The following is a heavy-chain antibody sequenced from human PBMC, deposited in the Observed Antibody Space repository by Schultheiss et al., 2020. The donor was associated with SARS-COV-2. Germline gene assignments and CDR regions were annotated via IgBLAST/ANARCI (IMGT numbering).Heavy chain of an antibody. CDR3: AKGPYYDSSGYYYYYFDY. CDR2: ISSSSSYI. D-gene: IGHD3-22*01. CDR1: GFTFSSYS. V-gene: IGHV3-21*04. Sequence: GGSLRLSCAASGFTFSSYSMNWVRQAPGKGLEWVSSISSSSSYIYYADSVKGRFTISRDNAKNSLYLQMNSLRAEDTALYYCAKGPYYDSSGYYYYYFDYWGQGTLVTVSS. J-gene: IGHJ4*02.